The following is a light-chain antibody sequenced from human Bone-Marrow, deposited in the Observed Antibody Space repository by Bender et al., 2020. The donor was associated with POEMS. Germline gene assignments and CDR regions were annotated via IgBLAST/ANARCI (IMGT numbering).Light chain of an antibody. V-gene: IGLV2-23*02. CDR2: EVS. J-gene: IGLJ2*01. CDR3: CSYAGSDTWL. CDR1: NSDVGGYNI. Sequence: QSALTQPASVSGSPGQSITISCTGTNSDVGGYNIVSWYQQYPGKAPKLMIYEVSKRPSGVSNRFSGSKSGNTASLTISGLQAEDEADYYCCSYAGSDTWLFGGGTKLTVL.